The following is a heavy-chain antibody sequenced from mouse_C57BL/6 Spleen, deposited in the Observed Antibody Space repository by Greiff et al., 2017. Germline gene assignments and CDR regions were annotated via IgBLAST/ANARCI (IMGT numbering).Heavy chain of an antibody. CDR1: GFTFSSYG. D-gene: IGHD2-3*01. V-gene: IGHV5-6*01. Sequence: EVKLVESGGDLVKPGGSLKLSCAASGFTFSSYGMSWVRQTPDKRLEWVATISSGGSYTYYPDSVKGRYTISRDNAKNTLYLQMSSLQTEDTAMYYCARHHYDGPYYAMDYWGQGTSVTVSS. CDR3: ARHHYDGPYYAMDY. CDR2: ISSGGSYT. J-gene: IGHJ4*01.